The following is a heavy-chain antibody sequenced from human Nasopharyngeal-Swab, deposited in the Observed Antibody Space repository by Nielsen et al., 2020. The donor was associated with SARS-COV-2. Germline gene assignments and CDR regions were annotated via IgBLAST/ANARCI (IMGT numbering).Heavy chain of an antibody. V-gene: IGHV3-9*01. CDR1: GFTLSSHW. J-gene: IGHJ5*02. D-gene: IGHD6-13*01. CDR2: ISWNSGSI. Sequence: SLKISCAASGFTLSSHWMNWVRQAPGKGLEWVSGISWNSGSIGYADSVKGRFTISRDNAKNSLYLQMNSLRAEDTALYYCAKDTVAAAGNWFDPWGQGTLVTVSS. CDR3: AKDTVAAAGNWFDP.